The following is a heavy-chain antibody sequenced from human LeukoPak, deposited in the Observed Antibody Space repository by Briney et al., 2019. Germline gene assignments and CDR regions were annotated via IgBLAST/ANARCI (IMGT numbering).Heavy chain of an antibody. J-gene: IGHJ4*02. CDR1: GFRFDDYA. V-gene: IGHV3-9*01. Sequence: GGSLRLSCAASGFRFDDYAMHWVRQGPGKGLEWVSGISWNSGSIGYVDSVKGRFTISRDNAKNSLYLQMNSLRAEDTALYYCAKDRQYYYDSSGYYDYWGQGTLVTVSS. CDR2: ISWNSGSI. D-gene: IGHD3-22*01. CDR3: AKDRQYYYDSSGYYDY.